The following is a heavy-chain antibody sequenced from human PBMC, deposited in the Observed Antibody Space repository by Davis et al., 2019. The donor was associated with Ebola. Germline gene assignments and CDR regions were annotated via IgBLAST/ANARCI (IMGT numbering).Heavy chain of an antibody. D-gene: IGHD4-17*01. V-gene: IGHV4-61*01. CDR3: ARMPTVTADHWYFDL. CDR1: GYSISSGYY. J-gene: IGHJ2*01. CDR2: IHYSGST. Sequence: MPSETLSLTCTVSGYSISSGYYWTWIRQPPGKGLEWIGHIHYSGSTNYNPSLKSRVTTSVDTSKNQFSLNLSSVTAADTAVYYCARMPTVTADHWYFDLWGRGTLVTVSS.